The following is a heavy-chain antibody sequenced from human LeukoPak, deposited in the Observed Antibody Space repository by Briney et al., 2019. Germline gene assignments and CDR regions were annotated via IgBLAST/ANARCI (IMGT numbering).Heavy chain of an antibody. CDR3: ARDPLITYYYDSSGNHADWFDP. CDR1: GFTFTNHW. V-gene: IGHV3-74*01. D-gene: IGHD3-22*01. Sequence: GGSLRLSCAASGFTFTNHWMHWVRQAPGKGLVWVSRIRPDGRETNHAGSVKGRFTISRDNAKNSLYLQMNSLRAEDTAVYYCARDPLITYYYDSSGNHADWFDPWGQGTLVTVSS. CDR2: IRPDGRET. J-gene: IGHJ5*02.